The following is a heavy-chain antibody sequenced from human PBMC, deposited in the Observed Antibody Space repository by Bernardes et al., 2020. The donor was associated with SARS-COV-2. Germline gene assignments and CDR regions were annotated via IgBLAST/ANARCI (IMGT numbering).Heavy chain of an antibody. D-gene: IGHD3-9*01. V-gene: IGHV4-39*01. CDR3: ARHVYSYDITGGMDV. CDR1: GDSIRTSDYY. Sequence: SETLSLTCSVSGDSIRTSDYYWGWIRRPPGKGLEWIGSRYRDGSTYYDPSLKSRVTLSADTSKNQFSLKLTSVTSTDTAVYFCARHVYSYDITGGMDVWGQGTTVTVSS. CDR2: RYRDGST. J-gene: IGHJ6*02.